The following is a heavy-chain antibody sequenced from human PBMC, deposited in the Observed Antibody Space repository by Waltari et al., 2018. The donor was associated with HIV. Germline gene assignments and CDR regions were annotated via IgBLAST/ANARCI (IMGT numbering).Heavy chain of an antibody. V-gene: IGHV3-33*01. CDR2: IWYDGSNK. CDR3: ARAQMSGYEFDY. CDR1: GFTFSSYG. J-gene: IGHJ4*02. Sequence: QVQLVESGGGVVQPGRSLRLSCAASGFTFSSYGMHWVRQAPGKGLEWVAVIWYDGSNKYYADSVKGRFTISRDNSKNTLYLQMNSLRAEDTAVYYCARAQMSGYEFDYWGQGTLVTVSS. D-gene: IGHD5-12*01.